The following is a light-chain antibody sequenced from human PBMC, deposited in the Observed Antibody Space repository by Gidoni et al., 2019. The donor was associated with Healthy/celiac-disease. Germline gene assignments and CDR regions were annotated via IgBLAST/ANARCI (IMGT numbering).Light chain of an antibody. J-gene: IGKJ1*01. CDR3: QQYGSSPT. CDR2: GAS. V-gene: IGKV3-20*01. Sequence: EIVLTQSPGTLSLSPGERATLSCRASQSVSSSYLAWYQQKPGQAPRLLIYGASSRATGIPDRFSGSGSGTDFTLTTSRLEPEDFAVYYCQQYGSSPTFXQXTKVEIK. CDR1: QSVSSSY.